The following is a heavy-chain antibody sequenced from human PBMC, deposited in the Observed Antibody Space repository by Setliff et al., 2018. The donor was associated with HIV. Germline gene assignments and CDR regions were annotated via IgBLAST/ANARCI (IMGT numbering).Heavy chain of an antibody. V-gene: IGHV4-39*01. CDR3: SRSGIGYGGDSNTFDI. D-gene: IGHD2-21*02. J-gene: IGHJ3*02. CDR2: INYSGST. Sequence: SETLSLTCTVSGDSITGSHYYWGWIRQPPGKGLEWIASINYSGSTYDGPSVRSRVAIFVDTSKNQFSLRLNSVTATDAAMYYCSRSGIGYGGDSNTFDIWGQGTLVTVSS. CDR1: GDSITGSHYY.